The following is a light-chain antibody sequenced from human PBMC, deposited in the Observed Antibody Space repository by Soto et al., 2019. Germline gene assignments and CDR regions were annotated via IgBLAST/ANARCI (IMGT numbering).Light chain of an antibody. Sequence: EIVMTQSPATLSVSPGDRATLSCRASQSVDNDLAWYQRKPGQAPRLLIYGASTRATGIPDRFSGSGSGTDFTLTISRLEPEDFAVYYCQQYGSSPRTFGQGTKVDIK. CDR1: QSVDND. CDR2: GAS. CDR3: QQYGSSPRT. J-gene: IGKJ1*01. V-gene: IGKV3-20*01.